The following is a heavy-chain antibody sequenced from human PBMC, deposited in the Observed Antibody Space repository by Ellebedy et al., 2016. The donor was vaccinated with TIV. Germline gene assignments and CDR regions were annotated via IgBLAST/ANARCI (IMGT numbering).Heavy chain of an antibody. CDR2: FDPEEGEI. CDR1: GSSLADLS. Sequence: AASVKVSCKISGSSLADLSMHWVRQAPGKGLEWMGGFDPEEGEIIYAQKFQGRVTMTEDTSTDTVYMELSSLISEDTAVYYCAIDRGGAGTYYNREYYPYYMDVWGKGTTVTVSS. CDR3: AIDRGGAGTYYNREYYPYYMDV. V-gene: IGHV1-24*01. J-gene: IGHJ6*03. D-gene: IGHD3-10*01.